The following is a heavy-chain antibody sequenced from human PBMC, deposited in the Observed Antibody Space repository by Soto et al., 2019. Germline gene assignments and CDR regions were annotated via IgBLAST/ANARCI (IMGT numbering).Heavy chain of an antibody. V-gene: IGHV4-34*01. CDR3: ARALSYYDFWSGYYSSYYGMDV. CDR2: INHSGST. CDR1: GGSFSGYY. Sequence: ETLSLTCAVYGGSFSGYYWSWIRQPPGKGLEWIGEINHSGSTNYNPSLKSRVTTSVDTSKNQFSLKLSSVTAADTAVYYCARALSYYDFWSGYYSSYYGMDVWGQGTTVTVSS. D-gene: IGHD3-3*01. J-gene: IGHJ6*02.